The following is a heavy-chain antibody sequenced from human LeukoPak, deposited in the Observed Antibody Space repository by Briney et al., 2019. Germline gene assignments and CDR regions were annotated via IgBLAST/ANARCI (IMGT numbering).Heavy chain of an antibody. V-gene: IGHV3-30*04. CDR2: ISHDGSHK. J-gene: IGHJ4*02. CDR1: GFTFSSLS. Sequence: HRGGSLRLSCVASGFTFSSLSMHWVRQAPGNGLEWVAVISHDGSHKSYADSVRGRFTISRDNSKNTLSLQMNTLRPEDTALFYCARDPNRLADYGGDYFDHWGQGTLVTVSS. D-gene: IGHD4-23*01. CDR3: ARDPNRLADYGGDYFDH.